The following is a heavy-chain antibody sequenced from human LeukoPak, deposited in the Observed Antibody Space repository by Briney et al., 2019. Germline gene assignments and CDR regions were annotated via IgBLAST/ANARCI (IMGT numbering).Heavy chain of an antibody. CDR2: IYHSGST. J-gene: IGHJ6*02. Sequence: PSGTLSLTCAVFGGSISSSNWWSWVRQPPGKGLEWIGEIYHSGSTNYNPFFKSRVTISVDTSKNQLSLKLSSVTAADTAVYYCAKDKYTSVYYYGMDVWGQGTTVTVS. V-gene: IGHV4-4*02. CDR1: GGSISSSNW. D-gene: IGHD6-25*01. CDR3: AKDKYTSVYYYGMDV.